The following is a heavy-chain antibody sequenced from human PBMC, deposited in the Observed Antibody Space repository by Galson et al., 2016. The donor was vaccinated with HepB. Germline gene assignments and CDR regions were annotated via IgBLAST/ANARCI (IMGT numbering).Heavy chain of an antibody. CDR3: AREYSTGYYERFLAKRVRRGFDY. J-gene: IGHJ4*02. CDR2: TYYRAKGYN. D-gene: IGHD6-19*01. CDR1: GDSVSSNSAA. V-gene: IGHV6-1*01. Sequence: CAIPGDSVSSNSAAWNWIRQSPSRGLEWLGGTYYRAKGYNDYAVSVKSRITINVDTPKNQFSLQLNSVTPEDTAVYYCAREYSTGYYERFLAKRVRRGFDYWGQGTLVTVSS.